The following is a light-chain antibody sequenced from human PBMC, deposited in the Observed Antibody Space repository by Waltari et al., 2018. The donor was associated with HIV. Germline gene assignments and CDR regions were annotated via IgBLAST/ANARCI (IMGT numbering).Light chain of an antibody. CDR3: QSFDANNQWV. CDR2: EDY. V-gene: IGLV6-57*03. CDR1: SGSIASNY. J-gene: IGLJ3*02. Sequence: FMLTQPHSVSESPGKTVTISCTRSSGSIASNYVQWFQQRPGNAPTTILYEDYQRPSGVPDRFAGTIVKSANSATRTISGVKTEDEADYYCQSFDANNQWVFGGGTRLTVL.